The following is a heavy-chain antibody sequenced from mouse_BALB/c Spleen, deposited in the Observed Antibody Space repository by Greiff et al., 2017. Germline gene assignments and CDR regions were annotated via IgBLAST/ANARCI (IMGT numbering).Heavy chain of an antibody. V-gene: IGHV5-15*02. CDR3: ARVHTYLTYYGSSLDY. CDR1: GFTFSDYG. D-gene: IGHD1-1*01. Sequence: EVQLVESGGGLVQPGGSRKLSCAASGFTFSDYGMAWVRQAPGKGPEWVAFISNLAYSIYYADTVTGRFTISRENAKNTLYLEMSSLRSEDTAMYYCARVHTYLTYYGSSLDYWGQGTTLTVSS. J-gene: IGHJ2*01. CDR2: ISNLAYSI.